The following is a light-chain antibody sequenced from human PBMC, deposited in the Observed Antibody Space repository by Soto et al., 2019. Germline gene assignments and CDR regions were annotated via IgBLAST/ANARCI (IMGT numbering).Light chain of an antibody. CDR1: QNISVW. CDR3: QQANSFPYT. CDR2: DAS. J-gene: IGKJ2*01. Sequence: DIQMTQSPSTLSASVGDGVTITCRASQNISVWLAWYQQRPGKAPKFLIYDASSLETGVPSRFSGSGSGTEFTLTIRSLQPDDFATYYCQQANSFPYTFGQGTKLEIK. V-gene: IGKV1-5*01.